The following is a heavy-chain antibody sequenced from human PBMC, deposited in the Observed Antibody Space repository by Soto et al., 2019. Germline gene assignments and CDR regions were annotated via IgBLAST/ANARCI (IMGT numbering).Heavy chain of an antibody. CDR2: INHSGST. Sequence: PSETLSLTCAVYGGSFSGYYWSWIRQPPGKGLEWIGEINHSGSTNYNPSLKSRVTISVDTSKNQFSLKLSSVTAADTAVYYCARMGMYYDFWSGSPPGFEPLGQGTLVTVSS. V-gene: IGHV4-34*01. CDR3: ARMGMYYDFWSGSPPGFEP. J-gene: IGHJ5*02. CDR1: GGSFSGYY. D-gene: IGHD3-3*01.